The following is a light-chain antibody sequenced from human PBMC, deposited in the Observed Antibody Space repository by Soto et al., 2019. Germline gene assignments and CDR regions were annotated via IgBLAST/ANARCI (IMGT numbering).Light chain of an antibody. V-gene: IGKV3-20*01. CDR1: QSVSSSY. Sequence: EIVLTQSPGTLSLSPGERATLSCRASQSVSSSYLAWYQQKPGQAPRLLIYGASSRATGIPDRFSGSGSGTDVTLTISRLEPEDFAVYNCQQYGSSPGMYTFGQGTKLEIK. J-gene: IGKJ2*01. CDR3: QQYGSSPGMYT. CDR2: GAS.